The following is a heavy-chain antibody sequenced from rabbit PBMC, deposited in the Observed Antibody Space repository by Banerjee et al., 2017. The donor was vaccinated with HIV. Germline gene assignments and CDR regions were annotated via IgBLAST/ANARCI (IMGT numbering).Heavy chain of an antibody. J-gene: IGHJ4*01. Sequence: QQQLEESGGGLVKPGASLTLTCKASGFSFSSGYDMCWVRQAPGKGLELIGCIYTGSGTTYYASWVNGRFTISRSTSPSTVDLKMTSLTAADTATYFCARDSGGVPDFTLWGQGTLVTVS. CDR3: ARDSGGVPDFTL. V-gene: IGHV1S43*01. CDR1: GFSFSSGYD. CDR2: IYTGSGTT. D-gene: IGHD1-1*01.